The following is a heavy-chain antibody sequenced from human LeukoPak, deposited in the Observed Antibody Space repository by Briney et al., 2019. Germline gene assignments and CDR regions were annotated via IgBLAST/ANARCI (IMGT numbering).Heavy chain of an antibody. V-gene: IGHV4-59*08. CDR1: GGSISSYY. CDR3: ARLIAAAGFYTSFDY. CDR2: IYYSGST. J-gene: IGHJ4*02. D-gene: IGHD6-13*01. Sequence: PSETLSLTCTVSGGSISSYYWSWIRQPPGKGLEWIGYIYYSGSTNYNPSLKSRVTISVDTSKNQFSLKLSSVTAADTAVYYCARLIAAAGFYTSFDYWGQGTLVTVSS.